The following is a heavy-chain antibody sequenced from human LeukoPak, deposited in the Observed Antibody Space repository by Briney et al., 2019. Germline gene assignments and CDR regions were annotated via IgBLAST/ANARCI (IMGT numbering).Heavy chain of an antibody. CDR2: INPNSGGT. Sequence: ASVKVSCTASGYTFTGYYMHWVRQAPGQGLEWMGRINPNSGGTNYAQKFQGRVTMTRDTSISTAYMELSRLRSDDTAVYYCAREYGGSGSYYDYWGQGTLVTVSS. CDR3: AREYGGSGSYYDY. V-gene: IGHV1-2*06. CDR1: GYTFTGYY. J-gene: IGHJ4*02. D-gene: IGHD1-26*01.